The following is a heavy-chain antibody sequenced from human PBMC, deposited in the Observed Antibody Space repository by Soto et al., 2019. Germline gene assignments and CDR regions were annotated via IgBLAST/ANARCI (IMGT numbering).Heavy chain of an antibody. CDR3: VRKSGYSRGWSDH. D-gene: IGHD3-22*01. J-gene: IGHJ5*02. CDR1: GYTFSSNG. V-gene: IGHV1-18*04. CDR2: ISTFNGNA. Sequence: QVQLVQSGAEVKKPGASVKVSCKTSGYTFSSNGISWVRQAPGQGLEWMGWISTFNGNAHYSQKFQDRVTMTTDTCTNTGYLEVTSLRSADTAMYYCVRKSGYSRGWSDHWGQGTLVTVSS.